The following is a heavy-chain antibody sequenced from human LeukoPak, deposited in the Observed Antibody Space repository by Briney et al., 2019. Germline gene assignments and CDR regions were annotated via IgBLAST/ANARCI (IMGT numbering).Heavy chain of an antibody. Sequence: SETLSLTCTVSGGSISSYYWSWIRQPPGTGLEWIGYIYYSGSTNYNPSLKSRVTISVDTSKNQFSLKLSSVTAADTAVYYCARTWGGLGAVAGIRGYWGQGTLVTVSS. CDR2: IYYSGST. V-gene: IGHV4-59*08. CDR3: ARTWGGLGAVAGIRGY. CDR1: GGSISSYY. D-gene: IGHD6-19*01. J-gene: IGHJ4*02.